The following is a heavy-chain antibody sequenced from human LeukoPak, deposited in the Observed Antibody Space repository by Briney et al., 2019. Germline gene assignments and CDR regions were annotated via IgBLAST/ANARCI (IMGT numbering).Heavy chain of an antibody. CDR2: INHSGST. CDR1: DGSISSTGYY. J-gene: IGHJ6*02. D-gene: IGHD2-15*01. Sequence: SAALSPGCTASDGSISSTGYYWGRLRQPPGKGLEWIGAINHSGSTNYNPALKSRVSISVDTYNIQFSLKLSSVTDADTAVYYCARRDSGGVGYYYYGMDVWGQGSTVTVSS. CDR3: ARRDSGGVGYYYYGMDV. V-gene: IGHV4-39*07.